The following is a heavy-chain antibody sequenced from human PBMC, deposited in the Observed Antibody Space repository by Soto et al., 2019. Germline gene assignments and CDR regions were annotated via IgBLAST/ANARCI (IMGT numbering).Heavy chain of an antibody. CDR2: ISYDGSNK. CDR3: ARDYYDILTGHIDY. J-gene: IGHJ4*02. CDR1: GFTFSSYA. D-gene: IGHD3-9*01. V-gene: IGHV3-30-3*01. Sequence: ESGGGVVQPGRSLRLSCAASGFTFSSYAMHWVRQAPGKGLEWVAVISYDGSNKYYADSVKGRFTISRDNSKNTLYLQMNSLRAEDTAVYYCARDYYDILTGHIDYWGQGTLVTVSS.